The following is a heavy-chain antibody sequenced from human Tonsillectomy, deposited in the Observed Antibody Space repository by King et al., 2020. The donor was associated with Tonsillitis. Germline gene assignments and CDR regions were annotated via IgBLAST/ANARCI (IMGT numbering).Heavy chain of an antibody. J-gene: IGHJ4*02. CDR1: RFTFSRYG. CDR3: ARARLAVAGPPDY. CDR2: IWYDGSNK. Sequence: VQLVESGGGVVQPGRSLRLSCAASRFTFSRYGMHWVRQAPGKGLEWVAVIWYDGSNKYYADSVKGRFTISRDNSKNTLYLQKNSLRAEDTAVYYLARARLAVAGPPDYWRQGTLVTVSS. D-gene: IGHD6-19*01. V-gene: IGHV3-33*08.